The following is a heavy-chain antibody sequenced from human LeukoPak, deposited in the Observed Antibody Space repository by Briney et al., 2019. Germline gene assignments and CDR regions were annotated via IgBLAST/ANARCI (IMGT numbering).Heavy chain of an antibody. CDR3: AREAEKVRGVPGFDP. D-gene: IGHD3-10*01. J-gene: IGHJ5*02. CDR2: TYYRSKWYN. V-gene: IGHV6-1*01. Sequence: SQTLSLTCAISGDSVSSNSAAWNWIRQSPSRGLEWLGRTYYRSKWYNDYAVSVKSRITINPDTSKNQFSLQLNSVTPEDTAVCYCAREAEKVRGVPGFDPWGQGTLVTVSS. CDR1: GDSVSSNSAA.